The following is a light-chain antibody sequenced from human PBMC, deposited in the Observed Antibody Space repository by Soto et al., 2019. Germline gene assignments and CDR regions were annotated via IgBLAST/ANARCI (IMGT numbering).Light chain of an antibody. CDR3: QQYARPPFA. Sequence: EIVLTQSPGTLSLSPGERATLSCRASQRISNSYLAWYQQKPGQAPRLLLYDASSRATGIPDRVSGSGSGTDFTLTISRLEPEDFAVYYCQQYARPPFAFGLGTKVEIK. CDR1: QRISNSY. V-gene: IGKV3-20*01. J-gene: IGKJ2*01. CDR2: DAS.